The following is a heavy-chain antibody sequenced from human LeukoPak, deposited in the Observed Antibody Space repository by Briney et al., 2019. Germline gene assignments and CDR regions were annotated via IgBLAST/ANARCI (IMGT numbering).Heavy chain of an antibody. V-gene: IGHV4-39*01. J-gene: IGHJ4*02. CDR3: ARARSGKWGFDY. Sequence: SETLSLTCTVSGGSISSSSYYWGWIRQPPGKGLEWIGSIYYSGSTYYNPSLKSRVTISVDTSKNQFSLKLSSVTAADTAVYYCARARSGKWGFDYWGQGTLVTVSS. D-gene: IGHD1-26*01. CDR1: GGSISSSSYY. CDR2: IYYSGST.